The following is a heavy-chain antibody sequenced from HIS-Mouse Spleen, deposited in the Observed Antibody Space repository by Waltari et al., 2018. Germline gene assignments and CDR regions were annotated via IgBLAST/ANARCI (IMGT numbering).Heavy chain of an antibody. J-gene: IGHJ4*02. CDR3: ARSFLEWLLYFDY. D-gene: IGHD3-3*02. CDR2: ISAYNGNT. CDR1: GSSFTCSG. V-gene: IGHV1-18*01. Sequence: QVQLVQSGAEVKKPGASVKVSCKPSGSSFTCSGISRLRPAPGQGLEWMGWISAYNGNTNYAQKLQGRGTMTTDTSTSTAYMELRSLRSDDTAVYYCARSFLEWLLYFDYWGQGTLVTVSS.